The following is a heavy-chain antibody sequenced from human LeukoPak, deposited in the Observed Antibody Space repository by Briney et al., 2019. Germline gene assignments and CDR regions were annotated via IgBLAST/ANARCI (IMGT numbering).Heavy chain of an antibody. J-gene: IGHJ4*02. CDR3: ARESLSGWYWFDY. CDR1: GGSISSYY. CDR2: IYYSGST. D-gene: IGHD6-19*01. Sequence: SETLSLTCTVSGGSISSYYWSWIRQPPGKGLEWIGYIYYSGSTNYNPSLKSRVTMSVDTSKNQFSLKLNSVTAADTAVYYCARESLSGWYWFDYWGQGTLVTVSS. V-gene: IGHV4-59*12.